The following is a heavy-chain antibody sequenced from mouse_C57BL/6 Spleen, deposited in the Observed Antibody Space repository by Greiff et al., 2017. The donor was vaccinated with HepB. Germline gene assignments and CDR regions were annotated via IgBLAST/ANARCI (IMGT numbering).Heavy chain of an antibody. V-gene: IGHV1-42*01. Sequence: VQLQQSGAELVKPGASVKISCKASGYTFTGYYMNWVKQSPEKSLEWIGEINPSTGGTNYNQKFKAKATMTVDKSSSTAYMQLKSLTSEDSAVYYCERGATEYFDVWGTGTTVTVAS. CDR3: ERGATEYFDV. J-gene: IGHJ1*03. D-gene: IGHD3-2*01. CDR1: GYTFTGYY. CDR2: INPSTGGT.